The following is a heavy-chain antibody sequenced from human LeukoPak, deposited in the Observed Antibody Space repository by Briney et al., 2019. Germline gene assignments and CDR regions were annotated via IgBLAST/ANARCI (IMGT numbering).Heavy chain of an antibody. CDR2: IYHSGST. J-gene: IGHJ4*02. CDR1: GFSISRGYY. V-gene: IGHV4-38-2*01. D-gene: IGHD2-15*01. CDR3: ARGGAATGNFDY. Sequence: SETLSPTRAVSGFSISRGYYWVWIRQPPGKGLEWIGSIYHSGSTYYNPSLKSRVTISVDTSKNQFSLKLSSVTAADTAVYYCARGGAATGNFDYWGQGTLVTVSS.